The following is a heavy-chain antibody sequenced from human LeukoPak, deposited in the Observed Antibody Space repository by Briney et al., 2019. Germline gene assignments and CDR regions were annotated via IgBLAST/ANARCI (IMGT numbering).Heavy chain of an antibody. J-gene: IGHJ3*02. CDR3: ARVGVREQRITIFGVVTNDAFDI. CDR1: GGSISSYY. Sequence: SETLSLTCTVSGGSISSYYWSWLRQPPGKGLEWIGYIYYSGNTNYNPSLKSRVTISVDTSKNQFSLKLSSVTAADTAVYYCARVGVREQRITIFGVVTNDAFDIWGQGTMVTVSS. V-gene: IGHV4-59*01. CDR2: IYYSGNT. D-gene: IGHD3-3*01.